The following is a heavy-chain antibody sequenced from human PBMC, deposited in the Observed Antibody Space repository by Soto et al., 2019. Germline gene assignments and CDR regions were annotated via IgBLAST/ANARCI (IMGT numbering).Heavy chain of an antibody. CDR1: GGSIRSYY. V-gene: IGHV4-59*01. Sequence: KPXXTLSLSCSVSGGSIRSYYWSWIRQSPEKGLEWIGYFYHSGNSNYNPSLKSRVTISVDTSKNQLSLSLRSVTAEDTAVYFCARISSVDPYGYVNGGLDVWGQGTTVTVSS. CDR2: FYHSGNS. CDR3: ARISSVDPYGYVNGGLDV. D-gene: IGHD5-18*01. J-gene: IGHJ6*02.